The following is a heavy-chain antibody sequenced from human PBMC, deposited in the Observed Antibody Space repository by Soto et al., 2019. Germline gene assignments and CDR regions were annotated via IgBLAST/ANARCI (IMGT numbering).Heavy chain of an antibody. V-gene: IGHV3-53*04. D-gene: IGHD4-4*01. CDR1: GFTVSSNY. CDR2: IYSGGST. CDR3: ARGPTQFSYYYYYMDV. Sequence: GGSLRLSCAASGFTVSSNYMSWVRQAPGKGLEWVSVIYSGGSTYYADSVKGRFTISRHNSKNTLYLQMNSLRAEDTAVYYCARGPTQFSYYYYYMDVWGKGTTVTVSS. J-gene: IGHJ6*03.